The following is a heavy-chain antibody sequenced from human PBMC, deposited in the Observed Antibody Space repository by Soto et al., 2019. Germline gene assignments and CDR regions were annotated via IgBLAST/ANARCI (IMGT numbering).Heavy chain of an antibody. CDR3: AKEWSDARTREKCGLVDY. CDR1: GFTFSSNA. J-gene: IGHJ4*02. D-gene: IGHD2-8*01. V-gene: IGHV3-23*01. CDR2: IRASGTST. Sequence: EVQLLESGGGLVQPGGSLRLSCAASGFTFSSNAMAWVRQPPGKGLEWVSTIRASGTSTYYADSVEGRFSISRDNSKNTLYLQMNSLRAEDTAVYYCAKEWSDARTREKCGLVDYWGQGALVTVSS.